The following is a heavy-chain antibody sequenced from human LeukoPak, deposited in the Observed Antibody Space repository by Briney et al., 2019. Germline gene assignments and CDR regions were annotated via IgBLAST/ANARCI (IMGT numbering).Heavy chain of an antibody. CDR2: INHSGST. V-gene: IGHV4-34*01. Sequence: SETLSLTCAVYGGSFSRYYWSWIRQPPGKGLEWIGEINHSGSTNYNPSLKSRVTISVDASKNQFSLKLSSVTAADTAVYYCARAKMATNISDFDYWGQGTLVTVSS. CDR3: ARAKMATNISDFDY. CDR1: GGSFSRYY. J-gene: IGHJ4*02. D-gene: IGHD5-24*01.